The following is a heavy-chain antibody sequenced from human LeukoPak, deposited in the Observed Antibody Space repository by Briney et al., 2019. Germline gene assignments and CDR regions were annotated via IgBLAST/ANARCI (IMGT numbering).Heavy chain of an antibody. CDR1: GFTFSSYS. CDR2: IRRDGNVE. Sequence: GGSLRLSCAASGFTFSSYSMNWVRQAPGKGLVLVANIRRDGNVEYYVDSVKGRFTISRDNAKNSLYLQMSSLRAEDTAVYYCATVSYSSGWYFENWGQGTLVTVSS. D-gene: IGHD6-19*01. V-gene: IGHV3-7*01. J-gene: IGHJ4*02. CDR3: ATVSYSSGWYFEN.